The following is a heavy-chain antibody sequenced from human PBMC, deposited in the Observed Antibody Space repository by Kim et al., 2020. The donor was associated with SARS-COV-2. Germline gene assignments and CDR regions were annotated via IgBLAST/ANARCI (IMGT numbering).Heavy chain of an antibody. CDR2: ISGSGGST. D-gene: IGHD5-18*01. V-gene: IGHV3-23*01. Sequence: GGSLRLSCAASGFTFSNYAMSWVRQAPGKGLEWVSTISGSGGSTYYADSVKGRFTISRDNSKNTLSLQMNSLRAEDTAVYYCAKDRVYSYGSEGLYYFDYWGQGTLVTVSS. J-gene: IGHJ4*02. CDR1: GFTFSNYA. CDR3: AKDRVYSYGSEGLYYFDY.